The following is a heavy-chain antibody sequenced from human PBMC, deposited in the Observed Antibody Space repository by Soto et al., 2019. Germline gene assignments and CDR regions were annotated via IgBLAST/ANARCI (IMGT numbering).Heavy chain of an antibody. Sequence: QVQLQESGPGLVKPSETLSLTCTVSGGSISDYYWSWFRQAPGKGLDWIGYVYYSGSTNYNPSLHVRVTMPVDTSKNQCSLKLSSVTAADAAVYYCARQAIDWGQGTLVTVSS. J-gene: IGHJ4*02. CDR3: ARQAID. V-gene: IGHV4-59*08. CDR1: GGSISDYY. CDR2: VYYSGST.